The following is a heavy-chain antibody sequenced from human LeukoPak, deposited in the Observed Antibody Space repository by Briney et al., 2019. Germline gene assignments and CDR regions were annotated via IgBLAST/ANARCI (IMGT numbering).Heavy chain of an antibody. J-gene: IGHJ4*02. CDR2: ISYDGSNK. CDR3: ATNSEYYYDSSGYAN. CDR1: GFTFSSYA. V-gene: IGHV3-30*04. D-gene: IGHD3-22*01. Sequence: PGGSLRLSCAVSGFTFSSYAMHWVRQAPGKGLEWVSVISYDGSNKYYADSVKGRFTISRDNSKNTLYLQMNSLRAEDTAVYYCATNSEYYYDSSGYANWGQGTLVTVSS.